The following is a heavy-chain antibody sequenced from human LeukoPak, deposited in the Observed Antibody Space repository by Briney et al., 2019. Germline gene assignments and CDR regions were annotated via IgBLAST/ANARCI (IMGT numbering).Heavy chain of an antibody. CDR2: LWHDGTNK. Sequence: GGSLRPSCAASGFIFSNYGMHWVRQAPGKGLEWVADLWHDGTNKYYADSVKGRFTISGDTSKNTLFLQMNSLRAEDTAVYYCARDLSVGSLDWGQGTLVTVSS. V-gene: IGHV3-33*01. J-gene: IGHJ4*02. CDR3: ARDLSVGSLD. D-gene: IGHD3-10*01. CDR1: GFIFSNYG.